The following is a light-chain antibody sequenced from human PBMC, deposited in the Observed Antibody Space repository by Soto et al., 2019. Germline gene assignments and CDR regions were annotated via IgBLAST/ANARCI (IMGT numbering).Light chain of an antibody. CDR2: DVT. V-gene: IGLV2-14*03. Sequence: QSVLTQPASVSGSPGQSITVSCTGTSSDVGAYNYVSWYQQHPGKAPKLMIYDVTSRPSGVSDRFSGSKSGNTASLTISGLQAEDEADYYCSSYTSSSTLLFGGGTKLTVL. CDR1: SSDVGAYNY. J-gene: IGLJ2*01. CDR3: SSYTSSSTLL.